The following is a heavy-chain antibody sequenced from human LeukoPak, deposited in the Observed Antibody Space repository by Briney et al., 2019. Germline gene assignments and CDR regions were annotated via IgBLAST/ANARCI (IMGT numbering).Heavy chain of an antibody. CDR2: IYHSGST. J-gene: IGHJ3*02. Sequence: SETLSLTCTVSGGYISSSSYYWGWIRQPPGKGLEWIGSIYHSGSTYYNPSLKSRVTISVDTSKNQFSLKLSSVTAADTAVYYCARKESPWNAKRGAFDIWGQGTMVTVSS. D-gene: IGHD1-1*01. CDR1: GGYISSSSYY. V-gene: IGHV4-39*07. CDR3: ARKESPWNAKRGAFDI.